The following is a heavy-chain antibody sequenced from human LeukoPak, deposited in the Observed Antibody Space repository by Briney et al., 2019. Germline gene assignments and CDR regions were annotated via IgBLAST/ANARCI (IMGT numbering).Heavy chain of an antibody. CDR1: GYTFTGYY. CDR3: ARDRAAADGVGNWLDP. CDR2: INPNSGGT. J-gene: IGHJ5*02. Sequence: ASVKVSCKASGYTFTGYYMHWVRQAPGQGLEWMGWINPNSGGTNYAQKFQGRVTMTRDTSISTAYMELSRLRSDDTAVYYCARDRAAADGVGNWLDPWGQGTLVTVSS. D-gene: IGHD6-13*01. V-gene: IGHV1-2*02.